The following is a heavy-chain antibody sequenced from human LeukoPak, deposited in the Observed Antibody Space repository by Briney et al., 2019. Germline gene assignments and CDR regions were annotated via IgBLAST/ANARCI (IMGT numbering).Heavy chain of an antibody. D-gene: IGHD2-2*01. CDR2: IYTSGST. Sequence: SETLSLTCTVSGGSISSYYWSWIRQPAGKGLEWIGRIYTSGSTNYNPSLKSRVTMSVDTSKNQFSLKLSSVTAADTAVYYCARGVEDIVVVPAANPYYYYYYYMDVWGKGTTVTVSS. CDR1: GGSISSYY. V-gene: IGHV4-4*07. J-gene: IGHJ6*03. CDR3: ARGVEDIVVVPAANPYYYYYYYMDV.